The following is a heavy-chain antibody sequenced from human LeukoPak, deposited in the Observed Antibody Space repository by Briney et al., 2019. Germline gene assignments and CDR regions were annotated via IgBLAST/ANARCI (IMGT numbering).Heavy chain of an antibody. CDR3: ARSISLGIAARTFDY. J-gene: IGHJ4*02. V-gene: IGHV1-69*13. D-gene: IGHD6-6*01. CDR1: GGTFSSYA. Sequence: GASVKVSCKASGGTFSSYAISWVRQAPGQGLEWMGGIIPIFGTANYAQKFQGRVTITADESTSTAYMELSSLRSEDTAVYYCARSISLGIAARTFDYWGQGTLVTVSS. CDR2: IIPIFGTA.